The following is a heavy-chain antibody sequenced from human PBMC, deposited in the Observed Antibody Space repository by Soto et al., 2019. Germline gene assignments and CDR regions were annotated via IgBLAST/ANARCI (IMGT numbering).Heavy chain of an antibody. CDR2: ISAHNGNT. D-gene: IGHD1-1*01. CDR1: GYTFTSYG. CDR3: ARGRYGDY. Sequence: QVHLVQSGAEVKKPVASVKVSCKASGYTFTSYGITWVRQAPGQGLEWMGWISAHNGNTDYAQKLQGRFIVTRDTSTSTAYMELRSLISDDTAVYYCARGRYGDYWGQGALVTVSS. V-gene: IGHV1-18*01. J-gene: IGHJ4*02.